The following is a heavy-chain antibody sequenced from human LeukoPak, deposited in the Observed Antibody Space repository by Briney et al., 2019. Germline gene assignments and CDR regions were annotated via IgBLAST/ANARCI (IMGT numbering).Heavy chain of an antibody. D-gene: IGHD3-22*01. J-gene: IGHJ5*02. CDR1: GFTLSSYA. Sequence: GGSLRLSCAASGFTLSSYAMHWVRPAPGKGLEWVAVISYDGSNKYYADSVKGRFTISRDNSKNTLYLQMNSLRAEDTAVYYCARDPYYDSSGYYSNWFDPWGQGTLVTVSS. CDR3: ARDPYYDSSGYYSNWFDP. V-gene: IGHV3-30-3*01. CDR2: ISYDGSNK.